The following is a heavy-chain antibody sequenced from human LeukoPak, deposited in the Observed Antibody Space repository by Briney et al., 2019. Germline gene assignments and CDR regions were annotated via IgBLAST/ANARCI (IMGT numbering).Heavy chain of an antibody. J-gene: IGHJ4*02. CDR3: ARDLESLAAAVVY. CDR1: GFTFSSYS. CDR2: ISSGSSTI. D-gene: IGHD6-13*01. Sequence: GGSLRLSCAASGFTFSSYSMNWVRQAPGKGLEWVSYISSGSSTIHYADSVKGRFTISRDNAKNSLYLQLNSLRAEDTAVYYCARDLESLAAAVVYWGQGTLVTVSS. V-gene: IGHV3-48*01.